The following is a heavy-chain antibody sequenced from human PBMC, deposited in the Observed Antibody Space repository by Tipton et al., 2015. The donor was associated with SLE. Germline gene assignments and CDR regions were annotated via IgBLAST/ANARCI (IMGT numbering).Heavy chain of an antibody. J-gene: IGHJ4*02. V-gene: IGHV1-2*02. Sequence: QSGAEVKKPGASVKVSCKASGYTFTGYYMHWVRQAPGQGLEWMGWINPNSGGTNCAQKFQGRVTMTRDTSISTGYMELSRLRSDDTAVYYCARGSLPDYYDSSGYPDYWGQGTLVTVSS. D-gene: IGHD3-22*01. CDR2: INPNSGGT. CDR1: GYTFTGYY. CDR3: ARGSLPDYYDSSGYPDY.